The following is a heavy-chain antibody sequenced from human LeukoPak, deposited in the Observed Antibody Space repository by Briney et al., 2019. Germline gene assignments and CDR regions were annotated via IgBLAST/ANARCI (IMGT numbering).Heavy chain of an antibody. D-gene: IGHD4-17*01. CDR3: ARGWLTVSGRYYFDY. J-gene: IGHJ4*02. V-gene: IGHV4-4*07. CDR1: GGSISSYY. Sequence: SETLSLTCTVSGGSISSYYWSWIRQPAGKGLEWIGRVYTSGSTNYNPSLKSRVTMSVDTSKNQFSLKLSSGTAADTAVYYCARGWLTVSGRYYFDYWGQGILVTVSS. CDR2: VYTSGST.